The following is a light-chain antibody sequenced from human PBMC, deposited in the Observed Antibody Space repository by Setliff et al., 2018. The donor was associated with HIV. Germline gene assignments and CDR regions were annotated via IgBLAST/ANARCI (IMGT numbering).Light chain of an antibody. CDR2: ADN. CDR1: NSNIGAGYD. Sequence: VLTQPPSVSGAPGQRVNISCTGSNSNIGAGYDVHWYQQVPGKAPRILIYADNNRPSGVPDRFSGSKSATSASLAITGLQAGDEADYYCQSYDNSLAIFGGGTKVTVL. V-gene: IGLV1-40*01. J-gene: IGLJ2*01. CDR3: QSYDNSLAI.